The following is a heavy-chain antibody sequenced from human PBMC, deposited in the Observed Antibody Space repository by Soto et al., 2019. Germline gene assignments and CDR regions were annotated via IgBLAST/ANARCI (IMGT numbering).Heavy chain of an antibody. Sequence: SETLSLTCTVSGGSISSYYWSWIRQPPGKGLEWIGYIYYSGSTNYNPSLKSRVTISVDTSKNQFSLKLSSVTAADTAVYYCARAGYYDILTGSPYYYYGMDVCGQGTTVTVSS. CDR3: ARAGYYDILTGSPYYYYGMDV. CDR1: GGSISSYY. D-gene: IGHD3-9*01. CDR2: IYYSGST. J-gene: IGHJ6*02. V-gene: IGHV4-59*01.